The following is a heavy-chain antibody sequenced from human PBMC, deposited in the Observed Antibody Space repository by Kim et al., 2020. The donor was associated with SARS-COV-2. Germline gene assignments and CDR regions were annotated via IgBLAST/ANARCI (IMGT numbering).Heavy chain of an antibody. Sequence: SETLSLTCTVSGGSISSYYWSWVRQPPGQGMEWIGYIYYSGSTNYNPSLTRRVPISVDTSTTQFSLNLSPVTAAATAVSYCARDLYDRSGVRRFDPWGQ. CDR2: IYYSGST. D-gene: IGHD3-22*01. J-gene: IGHJ5*02. V-gene: IGHV4-59*01. CDR1: GGSISSYY. CDR3: ARDLYDRSGVRRFDP.